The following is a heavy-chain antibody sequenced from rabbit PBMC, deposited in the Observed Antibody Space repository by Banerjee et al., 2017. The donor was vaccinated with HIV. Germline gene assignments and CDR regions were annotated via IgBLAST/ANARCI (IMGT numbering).Heavy chain of an antibody. V-gene: IGHV1S45*01. D-gene: IGHD2-1*01. CDR2: IAAGSSGST. CDR3: ARGGNYDDYGDIGL. CDR1: EFTISGNYY. Sequence: QEQLEESGGDLVKPGASLTLTCTASEFTISGNYYMCWVRQAPGKGLEWIACIAAGSSGSTYYASWVNGRFTISSHNAQNTLYLQLNSLTAADTATYFCARGGNYDDYGDIGLWGPGTLVTVS. J-gene: IGHJ4*01.